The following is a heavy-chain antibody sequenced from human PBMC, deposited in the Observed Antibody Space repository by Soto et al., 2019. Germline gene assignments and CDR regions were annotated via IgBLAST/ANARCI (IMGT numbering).Heavy chain of an antibody. J-gene: IGHJ3*01. CDR3: AKESDTFDV. CDR1: GFIFSNHF. Sequence: ESGGGVVQPGNSLRLSCAASGFIFSNHFMHWVRQAPGKGLEWLAGIWYDGNTEFYAESLKGRLTISRDTSKNTLYLEMSSLRAEDTAMYYCAKESDTFDVWGQGTMVIVS. V-gene: IGHV3-33*06. CDR2: IWYDGNTE.